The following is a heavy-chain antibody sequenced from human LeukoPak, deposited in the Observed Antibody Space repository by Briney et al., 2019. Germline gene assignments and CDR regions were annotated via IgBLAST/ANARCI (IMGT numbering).Heavy chain of an antibody. D-gene: IGHD3-10*01. J-gene: IGHJ4*02. CDR3: VRDRGFGANAY. CDR1: GFTFSSYW. V-gene: IGHV3-7*01. Sequence: GGSLRLSCAASGFTFSSYWMSWVRQAPGKGLEWAANIRQDGSTMSYVDSVRGRFTISRDNAKNSLYLQMSSLGADDTAVYCCVRDRGFGANAYWGQGTLVTVSS. CDR2: IRQDGSTM.